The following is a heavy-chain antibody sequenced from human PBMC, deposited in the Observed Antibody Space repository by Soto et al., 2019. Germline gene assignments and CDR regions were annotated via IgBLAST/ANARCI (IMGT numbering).Heavy chain of an antibody. CDR3: AREIEYYYDSSCYDY. Sequence: ASVKVSCKASGYTFTSYAMHWVRQAPGQRLEWMGWINAGNGNTKYSQKFQGRVTITRDTSASTAYMELSSLRSEDTAVYYCAREIEYYYDSSCYDYWGQGTLVTVSS. CDR1: GYTFTSYA. V-gene: IGHV1-3*01. J-gene: IGHJ4*02. CDR2: INAGNGNT. D-gene: IGHD3-22*01.